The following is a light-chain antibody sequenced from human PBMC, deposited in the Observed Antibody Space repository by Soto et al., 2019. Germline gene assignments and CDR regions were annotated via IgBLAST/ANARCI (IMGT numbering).Light chain of an antibody. CDR1: QSISSY. CDR3: QQSFTIPIT. CDR2: AVS. V-gene: IGKV1-39*01. Sequence: GDRVTITCRASQSISSYLNWHQQKPGKAPKLLIRAVSNLQSGVPSRFSGSGSGPDFTLTITSLQPEDFATYYCQQSFTIPITFGQGTRLEIK. J-gene: IGKJ5*01.